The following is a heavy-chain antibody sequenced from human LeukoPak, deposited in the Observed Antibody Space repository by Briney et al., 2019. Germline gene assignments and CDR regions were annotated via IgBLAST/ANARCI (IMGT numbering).Heavy chain of an antibody. D-gene: IGHD2-8*01. CDR2: IKQDGSEK. Sequence: GGSLRLSCSASEFIFSNFWMSWVRQAPGKGPEWVANIKQDGSEKYYVDSVRGRFTISRDNAKNSLYLQMNSLRAEDTAMYYCAREKSWSRDYWGQGTLVTVSS. J-gene: IGHJ4*02. CDR3: AREKSWSRDY. CDR1: EFIFSNFW. V-gene: IGHV3-7*01.